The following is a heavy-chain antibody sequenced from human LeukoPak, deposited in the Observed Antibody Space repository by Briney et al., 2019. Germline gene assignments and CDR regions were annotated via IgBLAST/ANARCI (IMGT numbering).Heavy chain of an antibody. CDR2: ISGSGSLI. CDR1: GFTFSIYS. Sequence: GGSLRLSCAASGFTFSIYSMFWVRQAPGKGLEWVSSISGSGSLIYYADSVKGRFTISRDNTKNSLSLQMNSLRAEDAALYFCARLHYGDYGYYDYWGQGTLVTVSS. D-gene: IGHD4-17*01. V-gene: IGHV3-21*01. CDR3: ARLHYGDYGYYDY. J-gene: IGHJ4*02.